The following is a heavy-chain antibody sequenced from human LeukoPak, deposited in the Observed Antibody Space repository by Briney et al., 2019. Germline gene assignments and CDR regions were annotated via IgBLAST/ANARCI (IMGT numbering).Heavy chain of an antibody. CDR2: IYTSGST. V-gene: IGHV4-4*07. Sequence: SETLSLTCTVSGGSISNYYWSWIRQPAGKGLEWIGRIYTSGSTNYNPSLKSRVTMSVDTSKNQFSLKLSSVTAANTAVYYCAREDYRNSAPASFDYWGQGTLVTVSP. CDR1: GGSISNYY. J-gene: IGHJ4*02. D-gene: IGHD4-11*01. CDR3: AREDYRNSAPASFDY.